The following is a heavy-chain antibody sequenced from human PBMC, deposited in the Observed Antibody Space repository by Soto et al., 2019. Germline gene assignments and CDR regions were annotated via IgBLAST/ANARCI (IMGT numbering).Heavy chain of an antibody. CDR3: AKDTYYHDTSGYYVFDY. Sequence: GGSLRLSCAASGFTFSSYGMHWVRQAPGKGLEWVAVISYDGSNKNYADSVKGRFTISRDNSKNTLYVQMNSLRAEDTAVYFCAKDTYYHDTSGYYVFDYWGQGTLVTVSS. D-gene: IGHD3-22*01. CDR2: ISYDGSNK. V-gene: IGHV3-30*18. J-gene: IGHJ4*02. CDR1: GFTFSSYG.